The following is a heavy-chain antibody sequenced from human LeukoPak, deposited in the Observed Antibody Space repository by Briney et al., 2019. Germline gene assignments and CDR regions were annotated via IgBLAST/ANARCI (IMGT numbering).Heavy chain of an antibody. V-gene: IGHV3-48*02. J-gene: IGHJ4*02. CDR1: GFTFSSYS. CDR3: ARDLEGYRGYGFDY. D-gene: IGHD5-18*01. Sequence: WGSLRLSCAASGFTFSSYSMNWVRQAPGKGLEWVSYISSSSSTIYYADSVKGRVTISRDNAKNSLYLQMNSLRDEDTAVYYCARDLEGYRGYGFDYWGQGTLVTVSS. CDR2: ISSSSSTI.